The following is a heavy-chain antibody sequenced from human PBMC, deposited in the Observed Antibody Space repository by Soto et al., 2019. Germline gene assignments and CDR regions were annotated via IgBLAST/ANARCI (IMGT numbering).Heavy chain of an antibody. V-gene: IGHV2-5*02. CDR3: AHRQSYYYDSSGYYPYFDD. Sequence: QITLKESGPTLVKPTQTLTLTCTFSGFSLSTGGVGVGWIRQPPGKALEWLALIYWDDDKRYSPSLKSRLTITRDPXXNXVXXTMTNMDPVDTATYYCAHRQSYYYDSSGYYPYFDDWGQGTLVTVSS. CDR1: GFSLSTGGVG. CDR2: IYWDDDK. J-gene: IGHJ4*02. D-gene: IGHD3-22*01.